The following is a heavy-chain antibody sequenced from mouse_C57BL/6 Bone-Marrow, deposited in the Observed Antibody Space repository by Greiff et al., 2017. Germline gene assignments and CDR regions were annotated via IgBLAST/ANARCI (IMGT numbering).Heavy chain of an antibody. D-gene: IGHD3-2*02. V-gene: IGHV1-69*01. CDR3: ARSSRSGPWFAY. J-gene: IGHJ3*01. CDR2: IDPSDSYT. Sequence: QVQLQQPGAELVMPGASVKLSCKASGYTFTSYWMHWVKQRPGQGLEWIGEIDPSDSYTNYNPKFQGKSTLTVDKSSSTAYMQLSSLTSEDAAVYYCARSSRSGPWFAYWGQGTLVTVSA. CDR1: GYTFTSYW.